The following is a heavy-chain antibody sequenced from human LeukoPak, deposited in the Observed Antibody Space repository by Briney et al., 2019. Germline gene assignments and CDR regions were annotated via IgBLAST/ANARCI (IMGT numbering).Heavy chain of an antibody. Sequence: PSETLPLTCAVSGYSISSGYYWGWIRQPPGKGLEWIGSIYHSGSTYYNPSLKSRVTISVDTSKNQFSLKLSSVTAAETAVYYCARREYYDFWSGYGGNLPWGQGTLVTVSS. CDR3: ARREYYDFWSGYGGNLP. CDR1: GYSISSGYY. CDR2: IYHSGST. J-gene: IGHJ4*02. D-gene: IGHD3-3*01. V-gene: IGHV4-38-2*01.